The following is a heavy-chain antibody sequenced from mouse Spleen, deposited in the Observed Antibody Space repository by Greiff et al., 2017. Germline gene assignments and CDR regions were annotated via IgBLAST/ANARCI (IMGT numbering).Heavy chain of an antibody. J-gene: IGHJ1*01. D-gene: IGHD2-12*01. CDR3: ARRVYYSYYSYDECWYFDV. CDR2: FHPYNDDT. Sequence: QVQLQQSGAELVKPGASVKMSCKASGYTFTTYPIEWMKQNHGKGLEWIGNFHPYNDDTKYNEKFKGKATLTVEKSSSTVYLELSRLTSDDSAVYYCARRVYYSYYSYDECWYFDVWGAGTTVTVSS. V-gene: IGHV1-47*01. CDR1: GYTFTTYP.